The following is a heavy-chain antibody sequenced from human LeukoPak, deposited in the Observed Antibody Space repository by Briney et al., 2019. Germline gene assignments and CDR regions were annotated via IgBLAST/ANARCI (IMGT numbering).Heavy chain of an antibody. D-gene: IGHD3-3*01. J-gene: IGHJ4*02. Sequence: ASVKVSCKASGYTFTSYDINWVRQATGQGLEWMGWMNPNSGNTGYAQKFQGRVTMTRNTSISTAYMELSSLRSEDTAVYYCARGPSAYYDFWSGYYKEVPFDYWGRGTLVTVSS. V-gene: IGHV1-8*01. CDR3: ARGPSAYYDFWSGYYKEVPFDY. CDR2: MNPNSGNT. CDR1: GYTFTSYD.